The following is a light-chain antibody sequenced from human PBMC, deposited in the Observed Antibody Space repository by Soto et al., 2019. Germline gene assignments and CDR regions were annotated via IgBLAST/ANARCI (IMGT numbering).Light chain of an antibody. Sequence: EIVMTQSPATLSVSPGERATLSCRASQRVSSNLAWYQQKPGQAPRLLIFGASTRATGIPARFRGSGSKTEFNLTISSLQSEDFAVYYCQHYNNWPPWTFGQGTKVEIK. CDR3: QHYNNWPPWT. J-gene: IGKJ1*01. CDR1: QRVSSN. V-gene: IGKV3-15*01. CDR2: GAS.